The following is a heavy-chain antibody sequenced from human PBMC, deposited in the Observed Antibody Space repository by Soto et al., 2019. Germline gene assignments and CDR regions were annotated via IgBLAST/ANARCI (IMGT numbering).Heavy chain of an antibody. CDR2: IFYSGST. V-gene: IGHV4-30-4*02. CDR3: ARGIRYYDSSGYYYLEYYFDY. Sequence: SETLSLTCTVTGGSISSGDYYWSWIRQHPGKGLEWIGYIFYSGSTYYNPSLKSRITISVDTSKNQFSLKLSSVTAADTAVYYCARGIRYYDSSGYYYLEYYFDYWGQGTLVTVSS. CDR1: GGSISSGDYY. J-gene: IGHJ4*02. D-gene: IGHD3-22*01.